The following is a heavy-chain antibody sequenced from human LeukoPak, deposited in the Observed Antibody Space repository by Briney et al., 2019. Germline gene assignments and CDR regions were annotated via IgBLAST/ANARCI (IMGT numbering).Heavy chain of an antibody. CDR3: ARVGMQLWLPYFDY. Sequence: PGGSLRLSCAASGFTFSSYSMNWVRQAPGKGLEWVSYISSSSSTIYYADSVKGRFTISRDNAKNSLYLQMNSLRAEDTAVYYSARVGMQLWLPYFDYWGQGTLVTVSS. V-gene: IGHV3-48*01. J-gene: IGHJ4*02. D-gene: IGHD5-18*01. CDR1: GFTFSSYS. CDR2: ISSSSSTI.